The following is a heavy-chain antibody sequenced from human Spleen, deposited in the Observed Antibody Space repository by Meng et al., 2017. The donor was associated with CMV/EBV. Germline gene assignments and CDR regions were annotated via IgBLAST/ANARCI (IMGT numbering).Heavy chain of an antibody. J-gene: IGHJ4*02. D-gene: IGHD3-10*01. Sequence: GRYAISRVRQAPGQGVKWMGRMSPMFGTTKCTQKYQGRVTISTDEARSTAFMELSSLRSEDTAVYYCASAGHHASETYFNDYYDQWGQGTLVTVSS. V-gene: IGHV1-69*05. CDR3: ASAGHHASETYFNDYYDQ. CDR2: MSPMFGTT. CDR1: GRYA.